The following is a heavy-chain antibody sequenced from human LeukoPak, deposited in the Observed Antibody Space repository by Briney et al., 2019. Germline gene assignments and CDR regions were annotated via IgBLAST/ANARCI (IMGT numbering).Heavy chain of an antibody. CDR3: ARDHRVTVVVPAAIGGIDY. V-gene: IGHV4-38-2*02. J-gene: IGHJ4*02. CDR2: IYHSGST. D-gene: IGHD2-2*01. Sequence: SETLSLTCTVSGYSISSGYYWGWIRQPPGKGLEWIGSIYHSGSTYYNPSLKSRVTISVDTSKNQFSLKLSSVTAADTAVYYCARDHRVTVVVPAAIGGIDYWGQGTLVTVSS. CDR1: GYSISSGYY.